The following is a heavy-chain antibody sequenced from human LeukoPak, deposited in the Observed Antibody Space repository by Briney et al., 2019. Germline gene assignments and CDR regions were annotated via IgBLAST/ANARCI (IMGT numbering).Heavy chain of an antibody. CDR2: IYYSGST. V-gene: IGHV4-59*01. CDR1: GGSISSYY. CDR3: ARGYYGSGTYYIGDY. D-gene: IGHD3-10*01. J-gene: IGHJ4*02. Sequence: PSETLSLTCTVSGGSISSYYWSWIRQPPGKGLEWIGYIYYSGSTSYNPSLKSRVTISVDTSKNQFSLKLSSVTAADTAVYYCARGYYGSGTYYIGDYWGQGTLVIVSS.